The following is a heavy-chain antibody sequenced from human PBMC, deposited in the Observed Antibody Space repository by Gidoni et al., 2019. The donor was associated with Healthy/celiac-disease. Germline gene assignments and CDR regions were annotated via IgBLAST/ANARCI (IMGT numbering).Heavy chain of an antibody. CDR1: GYTFTSYG. CDR2: ISAYNGNT. J-gene: IGHJ4*02. D-gene: IGHD3-22*01. V-gene: IGHV1-18*01. Sequence: QVQLVQSGAEVTKPGASVKVSCKASGYTFTSYGIRWVRQAPGQGLEWMGWISAYNGNTNNAQKLQGRVTMTTDTSTSTAYMELRSLRSDDTAVYYCARAHRYDYDSSGYYYQAYWGQGTLVTVSS. CDR3: ARAHRYDYDSSGYYYQAY.